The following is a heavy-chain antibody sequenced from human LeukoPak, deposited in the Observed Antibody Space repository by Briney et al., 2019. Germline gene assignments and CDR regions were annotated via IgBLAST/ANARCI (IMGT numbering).Heavy chain of an antibody. D-gene: IGHD3-3*01. Sequence: PGGSLRLSCSASGFTFSSYAMHWVRQAPGKGLEHVSAITTNRDSTFYADSVKGRFTISRDNSKNTLYLQMSSLRAEDTAVYYCVKDRVRFYTPFDCWGQGTLVTVSS. J-gene: IGHJ4*02. CDR2: ITTNRDST. CDR3: VKDRVRFYTPFDC. V-gene: IGHV3-64D*06. CDR1: GFTFSSYA.